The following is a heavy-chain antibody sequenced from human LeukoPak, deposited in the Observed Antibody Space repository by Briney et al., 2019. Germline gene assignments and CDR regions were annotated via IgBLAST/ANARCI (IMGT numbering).Heavy chain of an antibody. D-gene: IGHD2-15*01. CDR3: TTAHGGVAGYFDY. V-gene: IGHV3-15*05. Sequence: GGSLRLSCAASGFTFSNAWMSWVRQAPGKGLEWVGRIKSKTDGGTTDYAAPVKGRFTISRDDSKNTLYLQMNSLKTEDTAVYYCTTAHGGVAGYFDYWGQGTLVTVSS. J-gene: IGHJ4*02. CDR1: GFTFSNAW. CDR2: IKSKTDGGTT.